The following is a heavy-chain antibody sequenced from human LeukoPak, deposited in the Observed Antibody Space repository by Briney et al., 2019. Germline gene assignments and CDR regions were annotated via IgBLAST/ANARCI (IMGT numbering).Heavy chain of an antibody. J-gene: IGHJ1*01. CDR3: ARPGGTTPAGTYLEH. D-gene: IGHD2-2*01. CDR2: IYPGDSDT. CDR1: GYSFTSYW. V-gene: IGHV5-51*01. Sequence: GESLKISCKGSGYSFTSYWIGWVRQMPGKGLEWMGIIYPGDSDTRYSPSFQGQVTISADKSISTAYLQWSSLKASDTAMYFCARPGGTTPAGTYLEHWGQGTLVTVSS.